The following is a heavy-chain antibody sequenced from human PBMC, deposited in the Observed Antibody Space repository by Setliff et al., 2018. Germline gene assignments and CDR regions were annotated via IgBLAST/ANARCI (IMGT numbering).Heavy chain of an antibody. Sequence: RLSCAASGFTFSSYRMHWVRQATGKGLEWVAVIWDDGGNKYHADSVKGRFTISRDNSKNTLYLQMNSLRPEDTAVYYCARTCSGSGCYAGLESWGQGTPVTVSS. CDR2: IWDDGGNK. CDR1: GFTFSSYR. D-gene: IGHD2-15*01. CDR3: ARTCSGSGCYAGLES. V-gene: IGHV3-33*08. J-gene: IGHJ4*02.